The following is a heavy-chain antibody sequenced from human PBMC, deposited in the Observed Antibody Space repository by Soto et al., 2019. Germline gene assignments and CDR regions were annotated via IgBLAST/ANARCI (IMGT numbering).Heavy chain of an antibody. CDR3: AREYYDVLAGRPFDP. D-gene: IGHD3-9*01. Sequence: ASVKVSCKASGYTLSDYAMHWVRQAPGQRLEWVGWINIGKGDTKYSQKFQDRVTITRDISASTVYMELTTLRPEDTALYYCAREYYDVLAGRPFDPWGQGTQVTVSS. CDR2: INIGKGDT. CDR1: GYTLSDYA. V-gene: IGHV1-3*04. J-gene: IGHJ5*02.